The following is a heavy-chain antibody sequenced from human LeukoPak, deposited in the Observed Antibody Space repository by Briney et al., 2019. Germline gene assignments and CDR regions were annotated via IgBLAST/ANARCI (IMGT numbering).Heavy chain of an antibody. CDR2: IRTYNGNT. V-gene: IGHV1-18*01. J-gene: IGHJ4*01. Sequence: GASGKASSNAAAYTFTAFGISWVRQAHGQGLEWKGWIRTYNGNTNYAQKLQGRVTMTTDTSTSTAYMKQRSLRSDDTAVYYCEREYTDYPDTWVYWGEGTLVTVSS. D-gene: IGHD4-11*01. CDR1: AYTFTAFG. CDR3: EREYTDYPDTWVY.